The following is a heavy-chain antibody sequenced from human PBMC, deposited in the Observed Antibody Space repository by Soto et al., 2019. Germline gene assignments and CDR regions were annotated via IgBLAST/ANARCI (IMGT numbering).Heavy chain of an antibody. V-gene: IGHV4-34*01. CDR2: INHSGST. CDR3: ARGVYYDFWSGYYDPLYYFDY. CDR1: GGSFSGYY. D-gene: IGHD3-3*01. J-gene: IGHJ4*02. Sequence: SETLSLTCAVYGGSFSGYYWSWIRQPPWKGLEWIGEINHSGSTNDNPSLKSRVTISVDTSKNQFSLKLSSVTAEDTAVYYCARGVYYDFWSGYYDPLYYFDYWGQGTLVTVSS.